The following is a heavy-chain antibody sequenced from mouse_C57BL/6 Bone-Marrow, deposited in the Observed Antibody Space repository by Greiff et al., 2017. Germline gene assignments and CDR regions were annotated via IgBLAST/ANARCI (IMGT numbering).Heavy chain of an antibody. CDR2: ISSGGSYT. CDR1: GFTFSSYT. J-gene: IGHJ4*01. V-gene: IGHV5-6-4*01. Sequence: EVKLMESGGGLVKPGGSLKLSCAASGFTFSSYTMSWVRQTPEKRLEWVATISSGGSYTYYPDSVKGRFTISRDNAKNTLYLQMSSLKSEDTAMYYCARLDYYAMDYWGQGTSVTVSS. CDR3: ARLDYYAMDY.